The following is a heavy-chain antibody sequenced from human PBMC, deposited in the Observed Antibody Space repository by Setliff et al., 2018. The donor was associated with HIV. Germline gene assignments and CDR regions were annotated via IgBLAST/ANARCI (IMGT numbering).Heavy chain of an antibody. CDR1: GDSISTDY. V-gene: IGHV4-59*08. J-gene: IGHJ4*02. CDR3: ARQTWEYYDTLTGYYRSPKNFDS. D-gene: IGHD3-9*01. Sequence: SETLSLTCTVSGDSISTDYWTWIRQPPGKGLEWIGYIYNSASTSYNPSLKSRVTISVDTSKNQFSLKLSSVTAADTAIYYCARQTWEYYDTLTGYYRSPKNFDSWGQGTLVTVSS. CDR2: IYNSAST.